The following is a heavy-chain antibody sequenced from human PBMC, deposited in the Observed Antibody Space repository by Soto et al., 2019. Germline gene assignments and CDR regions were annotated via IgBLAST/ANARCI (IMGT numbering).Heavy chain of an antibody. CDR3: ARRSGSYRDNDAFDI. V-gene: IGHV5-10-1*03. CDR1: GYKFTSYW. Sequence: DVQLVQSGAEVKKPGESLRISCEGSGYKFTSYWISWVRQMPGKGLEWMGRIDPSDSYTNYSPSFQGHATISADKSINTAYLQWSSLKASDTAMYYCARRSGSYRDNDAFDIWGQGTMVTVSS. D-gene: IGHD1-26*01. CDR2: IDPSDSYT. J-gene: IGHJ3*02.